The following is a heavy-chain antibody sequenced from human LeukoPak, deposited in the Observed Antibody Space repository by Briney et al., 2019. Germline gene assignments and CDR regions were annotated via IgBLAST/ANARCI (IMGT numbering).Heavy chain of an antibody. CDR3: AKDRKYSSSWYGAYLSRLRDYYYGMDV. CDR1: GFTFSSYG. CDR2: ISYDGSNK. Sequence: PGGSLRLSCAASGFTFSSYGMHWVRQAPGKGLEWVAVISYDGSNKYYADYVKGRFTISRDNSKNTLYLQMNSLRAEDTAVYYCAKDRKYSSSWYGAYLSRLRDYYYGMDVWGQGTTVTVSS. D-gene: IGHD6-13*01. V-gene: IGHV3-30*18. J-gene: IGHJ6*02.